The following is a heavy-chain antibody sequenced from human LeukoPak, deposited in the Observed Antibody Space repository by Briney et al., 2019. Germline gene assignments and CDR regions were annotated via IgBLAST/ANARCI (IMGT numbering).Heavy chain of an antibody. CDR1: GYTFTRYY. CDR3: AKVASDNGYSIDY. Sequence: ASVKVSCKASGYTFTRYYMHWVRQAPGQGLAWMGWTNPNSGGSTYAQKFQGRVTMTRATSISTAYIELSGLSSDDAAVYYCAKVASDNGYSIDYWGEGSLVTVSS. V-gene: IGHV1-2*02. CDR2: TNPNSGGS. D-gene: IGHD5-18*01. J-gene: IGHJ4*02.